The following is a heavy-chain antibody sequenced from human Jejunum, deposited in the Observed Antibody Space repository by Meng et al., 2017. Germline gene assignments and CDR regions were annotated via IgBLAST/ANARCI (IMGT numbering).Heavy chain of an antibody. V-gene: IGHV1-18*01. D-gene: IGHD3-22*01. CDR1: GYTFSSYG. CDR3: ARAGNYYDSSGYYQKRFDY. CDR2: ISAYNGNT. J-gene: IGHJ4*02. Sequence: ASVKVSCKASGYTFSSYGISWVRQAPGQGLEWMGWISAYNGNTNYAQKLQGRVTMTTDTSTSTAYMELRSPTSDDTAVYYCARAGNYYDSSGYYQKRFDYWGQGTLVTVSS.